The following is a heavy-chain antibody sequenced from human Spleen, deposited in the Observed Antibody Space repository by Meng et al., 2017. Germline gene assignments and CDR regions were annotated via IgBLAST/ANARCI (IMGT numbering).Heavy chain of an antibody. V-gene: IGHV2-5*01. CDR2: IYWNDDK. D-gene: IGHD1-14*01. J-gene: IGHJ5*02. CDR1: KFSSISGGVV. CDR3: AISSGIYNWFDP. Sequence: TLKKCDPKLLKPTKCLSVTCTFNKFSSISGGVVWGWIRPPPGKALEWLALIYWNDDKRYSPSLKSRIPITKEPYKLQVVLTMKNMDPVDTATYYCAISSGIYNWFDPWGQGTLVTVSS.